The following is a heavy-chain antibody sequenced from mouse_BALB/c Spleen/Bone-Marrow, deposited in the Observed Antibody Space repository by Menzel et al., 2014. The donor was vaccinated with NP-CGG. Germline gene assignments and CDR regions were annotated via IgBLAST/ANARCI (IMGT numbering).Heavy chain of an antibody. CDR1: GFTFSDYY. CDR3: ARDGDYRYAWFAY. CDR2: ISDAGSYT. J-gene: IGHJ3*01. V-gene: IGHV5-4*02. D-gene: IGHD2-14*01. Sequence: EVHLVESGGDLVKPGGSLKLSCAASGFTFSDYYMYWVRQTPEKRLEWVATISDAGSYTYYPDGVKGRFTISRDNAKNNLYLQMISLKSEDTAMYYCARDGDYRYAWFAYWGQGTLVTVST.